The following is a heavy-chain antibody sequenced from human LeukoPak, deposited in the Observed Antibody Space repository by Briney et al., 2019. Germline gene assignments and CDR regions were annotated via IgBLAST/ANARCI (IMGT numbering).Heavy chain of an antibody. D-gene: IGHD3-22*01. CDR3: AKRNLVDGNYHFDS. V-gene: IGHV3-23*01. J-gene: IGHJ4*02. CDR1: GFSFSTYA. Sequence: PGRSLRLSCAASGFSFSTYAMTWVRQAPGRGLEWVSTITANGGTFYADSVKGRFAVSRDNSKNSLYLEMNSLTAGDTAVYYCAKRNLVDGNYHFDSWGQGSLVTVSS. CDR2: ITANGGT.